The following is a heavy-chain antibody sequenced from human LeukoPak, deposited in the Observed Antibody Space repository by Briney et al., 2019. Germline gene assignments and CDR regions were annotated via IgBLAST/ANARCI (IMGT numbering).Heavy chain of an antibody. Sequence: GGSLRLSCAASGFSFSTYWMSWVRQAPGKGLEWVANIKQDGGDKYYVDSVKGRFTISRDNAKNSLYLQMNSLRAEDTAVYKCARGFIGAAGFFDYWGQGTLVTVSS. CDR2: IKQDGGDK. V-gene: IGHV3-7*01. D-gene: IGHD6-13*01. CDR3: ARGFIGAAGFFDY. CDR1: GFSFSTYW. J-gene: IGHJ4*02.